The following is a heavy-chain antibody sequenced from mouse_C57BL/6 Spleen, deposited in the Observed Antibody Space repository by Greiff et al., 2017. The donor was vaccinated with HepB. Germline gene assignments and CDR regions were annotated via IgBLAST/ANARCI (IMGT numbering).Heavy chain of an antibody. J-gene: IGHJ1*03. D-gene: IGHD2-1*01. V-gene: IGHV1-52*01. CDR1: GYTFTSYW. CDR3: ARRIYYGNYDWYFDV. Sequence: QVQLQQPGAELVRPGSSVKLSCKASGYTFTSYWMHWVKQRPIQGLEWIGNIDPSDSETHYNQKFKDKAALTVDKSSSTAYMQLSSLTSEDSAVYYCARRIYYGNYDWYFDVWGTGTTVTAAS. CDR2: IDPSDSET.